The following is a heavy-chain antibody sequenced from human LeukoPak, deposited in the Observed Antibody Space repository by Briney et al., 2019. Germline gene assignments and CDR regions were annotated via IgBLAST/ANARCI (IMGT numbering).Heavy chain of an antibody. CDR1: GFTFSRYA. CDR3: AKAQVPESYGSGSYYVGFDY. J-gene: IGHJ4*02. D-gene: IGHD3-10*01. Sequence: GGSLRLSCAASGFTFSRYAVGWVRQVPGKGLEWVSAISGGGGITYYADSVKGRFTISRDNSKNTLYLQMNSLRAEDTAIYYCAKAQVPESYGSGSYYVGFDYWGQGTLVTVSS. CDR2: ISGGGGIT. V-gene: IGHV3-23*01.